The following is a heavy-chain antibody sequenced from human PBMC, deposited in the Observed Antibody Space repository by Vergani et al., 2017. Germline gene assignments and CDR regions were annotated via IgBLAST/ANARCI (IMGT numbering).Heavy chain of an antibody. CDR3: VSIARAPTRRNPPPDY. V-gene: IGHV4-31*03. CDR2: IYYSGST. Sequence: QVQLQESGPGLVKPSQTLSLTCTVSGGSISSGGYYWSWIRQHPGKGLEWIGYIYYSGSTYYNPSLKSRVTISVDTSKNQFSLQLTSVTAADSALYFCVSIARAPTRRNPPPDYWGQGILVTVSS. D-gene: IGHD3-16*02. J-gene: IGHJ4*02. CDR1: GGSISSGGYY.